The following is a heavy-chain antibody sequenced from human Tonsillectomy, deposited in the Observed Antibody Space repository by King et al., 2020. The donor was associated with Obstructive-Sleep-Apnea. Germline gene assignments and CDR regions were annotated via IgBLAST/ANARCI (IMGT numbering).Heavy chain of an antibody. CDR2: IRSKANSYAT. CDR3: TSTREMRSSIVDY. D-gene: IGHD6-13*01. CDR1: GFTFSGSA. V-gene: IGHV3-73*01. J-gene: IGHJ4*02. Sequence: VQLVESGGGLVQPGGSLKLSCAASGFTFSGSAMHWVRQASGKGLEWVGRIRSKANSYATAYAASVKGRFTISRDDSKNTAYLQMNSLKTEDTAVYYCTSTREMRSSIVDYWGQGTLVTVSS.